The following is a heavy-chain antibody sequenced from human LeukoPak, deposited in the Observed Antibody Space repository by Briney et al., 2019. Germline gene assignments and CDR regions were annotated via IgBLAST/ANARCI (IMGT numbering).Heavy chain of an antibody. J-gene: IGHJ4*02. CDR1: GGSISGYY. D-gene: IGHD5-18*01. Sequence: KPSETLSLTCTVSGGSISGYYWSRTRQPPGKGLVWIGYIYYSRTTNYNPSLKGRVSISVDTSKNHLSLKLGSVTAADTAVYYCARGDTAMVLWGQETLVTVSS. CDR3: ARGDTAMVL. V-gene: IGHV4-59*01. CDR2: IYYSRTT.